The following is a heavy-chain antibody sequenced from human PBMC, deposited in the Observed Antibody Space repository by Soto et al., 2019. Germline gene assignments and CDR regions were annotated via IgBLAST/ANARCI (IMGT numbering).Heavy chain of an antibody. CDR2: INSDGSST. CDR1: GFTFSSYW. J-gene: IGHJ4*02. Sequence: PGGSLRLSCAASGFTFSSYWMHWVRQAPGKGLVWVSRINSDGSSTSYADSVKGRSTISRDNAKNTLYLQMNSLRAEDTAVYYCARETMTSYYFDYWGQGTLVTVSS. V-gene: IGHV3-74*01. CDR3: ARETMTSYYFDY.